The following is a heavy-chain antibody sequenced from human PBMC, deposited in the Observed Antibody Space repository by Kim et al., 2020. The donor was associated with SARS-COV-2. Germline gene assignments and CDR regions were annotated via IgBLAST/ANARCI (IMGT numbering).Heavy chain of an antibody. J-gene: IGHJ6*02. CDR2: ISSSSSYI. Sequence: GGSLRLSCASSGFTFSSYSMNWVRQAPGKGLEWVSSISSSSSYIYYADSVKGRFTISRDNAKNSLYLQMNSLRAEDTAVYYCAAMYYDFWSGYYLSARRNYYYYGMDVWGQGTAVSVSS. CDR3: AAMYYDFWSGYYLSARRNYYYYGMDV. CDR1: GFTFSSYS. D-gene: IGHD3-3*01. V-gene: IGHV3-21*01.